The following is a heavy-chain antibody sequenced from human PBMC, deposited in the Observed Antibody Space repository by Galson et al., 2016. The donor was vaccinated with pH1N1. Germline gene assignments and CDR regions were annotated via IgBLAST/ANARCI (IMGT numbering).Heavy chain of an antibody. V-gene: IGHV3-23*01. CDR1: GFTFSSYA. CDR2: ITGSGGGT. J-gene: IGHJ4*02. CDR3: AKAPTVTANGRTYFDY. D-gene: IGHD4-11*01. Sequence: SLRLSCAASGFTFSSYAMAWVRQAPGKGLECVSTITGSGGGTYYADSVKGRFTFSRDNSKNTLYLQMNSLGAEDTAVYYCAKAPTVTANGRTYFDYWGQGVRVIVSS.